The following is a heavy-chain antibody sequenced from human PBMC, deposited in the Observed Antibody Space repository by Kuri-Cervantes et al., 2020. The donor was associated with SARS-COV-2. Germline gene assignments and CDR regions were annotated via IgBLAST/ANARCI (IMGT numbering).Heavy chain of an antibody. CDR2: LSTDGSRA. Sequence: GESLKISCAASGFTFNNYWMHWARQAPGKGLVWVSRLSTDGSRADYADSAKGRFTISRDNSKNTLYLQMNSLRAEDTAVYYCASTFLWWERRFDYWGQGTLVTVSS. CDR3: ASTFLWWERRFDY. D-gene: IGHD2-21*01. J-gene: IGHJ4*02. CDR1: GFTFNNYW. V-gene: IGHV3-74*01.